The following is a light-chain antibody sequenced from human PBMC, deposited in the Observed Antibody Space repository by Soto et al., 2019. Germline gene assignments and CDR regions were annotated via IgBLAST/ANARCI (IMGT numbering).Light chain of an antibody. Sequence: EIVLTQSPGTLSLSPGERATLSCRASQSVSSSYLAWYQQKPGQAPRLLIYGASSRATGIPDRFSGSGSGTDFTLTISRLEPEDFAVYYCQQRGTRQYTFGQGTKLEI. V-gene: IGKV3-20*01. CDR3: QQRGTRQYT. CDR1: QSVSSSY. J-gene: IGKJ2*01. CDR2: GAS.